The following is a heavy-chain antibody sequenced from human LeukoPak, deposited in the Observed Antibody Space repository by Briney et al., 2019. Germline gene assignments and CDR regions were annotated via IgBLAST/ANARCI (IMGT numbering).Heavy chain of an antibody. CDR2: ISGSGDTT. D-gene: IGHD3-10*01. V-gene: IGHV3-23*01. Sequence: GGSLGLSCAASGFTFHRYAMSWVRQAPGRGLEWVSAISGSGDTTYYAGTVKGRFTISRDNSKNTLYLQMNSLRAEDTAIYYCAKDHFGSAVTGLFDYWGQGTLVTVSS. CDR3: AKDHFGSAVTGLFDY. CDR1: GFTFHRYA. J-gene: IGHJ4*02.